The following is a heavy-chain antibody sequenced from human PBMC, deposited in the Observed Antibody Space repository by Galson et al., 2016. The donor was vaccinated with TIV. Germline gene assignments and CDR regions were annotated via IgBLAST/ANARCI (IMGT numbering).Heavy chain of an antibody. Sequence: SVKVSCKVSGGSFSTYAINWVRQAPGQGPEWMGRIIPILGPTKYAQRFQGRVSITADKSTNTAYMDLSSLRSDDTAVYYCARDNQATVGHDDAFDIWGQGTLVTVSS. J-gene: IGHJ3*02. CDR1: GGSFSTYA. CDR3: ARDNQATVGHDDAFDI. D-gene: IGHD1-1*01. V-gene: IGHV1-69*06. CDR2: IIPILGPT.